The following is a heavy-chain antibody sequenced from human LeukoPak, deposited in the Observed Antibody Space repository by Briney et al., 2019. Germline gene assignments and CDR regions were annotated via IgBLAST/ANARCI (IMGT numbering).Heavy chain of an antibody. CDR1: GFTFSNYG. J-gene: IGHJ3*02. CDR2: ISSNGGST. Sequence: GGSLRLSCAASGFTFSNYGLSWVRQAPGKGLEYVSAISSNGGSTYYANSVKGRFTISRDNSKNTLYLQMGSLRAEDMAVYYCARNSGSYYADTGAFDIWGQGTMVTVSS. V-gene: IGHV3-64*01. D-gene: IGHD1-26*01. CDR3: ARNSGSYYADTGAFDI.